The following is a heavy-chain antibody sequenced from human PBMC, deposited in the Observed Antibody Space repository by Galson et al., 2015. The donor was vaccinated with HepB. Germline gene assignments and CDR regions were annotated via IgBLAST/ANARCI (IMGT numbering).Heavy chain of an antibody. D-gene: IGHD1-1*01. CDR3: VRHGNDDFYYATDV. CDR1: GVSISSRSYY. CDR2: IYYSGST. V-gene: IGHV4-39*01. J-gene: IGHJ6*02. Sequence: SETLSPTCSVSGVSISSRSYYWSWIRQPPGKGLEWIASIYYSGSTHYSPSLKSRVTISADTSKNQFSLRLTSATAADTAVYYCVRHGNDDFYYATDVWGQGTTVAVSS.